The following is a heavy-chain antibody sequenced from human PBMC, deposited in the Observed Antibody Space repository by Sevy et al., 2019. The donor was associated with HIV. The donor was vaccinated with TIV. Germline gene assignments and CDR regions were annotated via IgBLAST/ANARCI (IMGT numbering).Heavy chain of an antibody. CDR1: GFTFSSYG. J-gene: IGHJ4*02. CDR2: IWYDGSNK. D-gene: IGHD3-22*01. V-gene: IGHV3-33*01. CDR3: ARDSGIYYYDSSGYYPGDLDY. Sequence: GGSLRLSCAASGFTFSSYGMHWVRQAPGKGLEWVAVIWYDGSNKYDADSVKGRFTISRDNSKNTLYLQMNSLRAEDTAVYYCARDSGIYYYDSSGYYPGDLDYWGQGTLVTVSS.